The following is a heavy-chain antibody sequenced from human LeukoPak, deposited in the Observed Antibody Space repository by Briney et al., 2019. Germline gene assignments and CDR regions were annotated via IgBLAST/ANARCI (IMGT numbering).Heavy chain of an antibody. Sequence: GGSLRLSCAASGFTFSSYAMSWVRQAPGKGLEWVSAISGSGGSTYYADSVKGRFTISRDNPKNTLYLQMNSLRAEDTAVYYCAKDRRDSSSWRPFYYFDYWGQGTLVTVSS. V-gene: IGHV3-23*01. CDR1: GFTFSSYA. J-gene: IGHJ4*02. CDR2: ISGSGGST. CDR3: AKDRRDSSSWRPFYYFDY. D-gene: IGHD6-13*01.